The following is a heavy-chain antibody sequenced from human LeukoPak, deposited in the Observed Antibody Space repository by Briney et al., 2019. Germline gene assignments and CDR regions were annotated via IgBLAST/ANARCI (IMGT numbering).Heavy chain of an antibody. V-gene: IGHV3-30*02. CDR1: GFTFSAYG. CDR2: IWDDGSEE. D-gene: IGHD1-26*01. Sequence: PGGSLRLSCATSGFTFSAYGFHWVRQAAGKGLEWVGIIWDDGSEESYADSVKGRFTISRDNSKNTLYLQMNSLRAEDTAVYYCAKGPKSVGATTSVDYWGQGTLVTVSS. J-gene: IGHJ4*02. CDR3: AKGPKSVGATTSVDY.